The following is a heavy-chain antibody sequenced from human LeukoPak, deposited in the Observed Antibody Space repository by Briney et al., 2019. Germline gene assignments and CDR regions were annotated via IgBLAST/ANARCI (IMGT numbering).Heavy chain of an antibody. D-gene: IGHD5-12*01. Sequence: GGSLRLPCAASGFTFSSYAVHWVRQAPGKALEWVAVISYGGSNKYYADSVKGRFTISRGNSKNTLYLQMNSLRAEDTAVYYCARDAVATSRPIPCFDYWGQGTLVTVSS. CDR3: ARDAVATSRPIPCFDY. V-gene: IGHV3-30-3*01. J-gene: IGHJ4*02. CDR1: GFTFSSYA. CDR2: ISYGGSNK.